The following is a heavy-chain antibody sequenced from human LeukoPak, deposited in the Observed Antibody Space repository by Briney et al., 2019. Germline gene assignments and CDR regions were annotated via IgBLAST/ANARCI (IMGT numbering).Heavy chain of an antibody. V-gene: IGHV3-30*02. D-gene: IGHD3-10*01. CDR3: AKDRGVRGGPAYYYMDV. CDR1: GFTFSHYG. J-gene: IGHJ6*03. Sequence: PGGSLRLSCAASGFTFSHYGMHWVRQAPGEGLEWVAFIRYDGTDKYYADSVKGRFTISRDNSKNTLYLQMNSLRAEDTAVYYCAKDRGVRGGPAYYYMDVWGKGTTVTVSS. CDR2: IRYDGTDK.